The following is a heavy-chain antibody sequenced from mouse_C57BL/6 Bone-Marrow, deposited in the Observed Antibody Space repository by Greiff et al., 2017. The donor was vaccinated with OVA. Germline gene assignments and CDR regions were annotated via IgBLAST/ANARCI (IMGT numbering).Heavy chain of an antibody. J-gene: IGHJ4*01. Sequence: EVHLVESGGGLVKPGGSLKLSCAASGFTFSRYAMSWVRQTPEKSLEWVATISDGGSYTYYPDNVKGRFTISRDNAKNNLYLQMSHLKSEDTAMYYCARTYYDYDDYAMDYWGQGTSVTVSS. V-gene: IGHV5-4*01. CDR3: ARTYYDYDDYAMDY. D-gene: IGHD2-4*01. CDR2: ISDGGSYT. CDR1: GFTFSRYA.